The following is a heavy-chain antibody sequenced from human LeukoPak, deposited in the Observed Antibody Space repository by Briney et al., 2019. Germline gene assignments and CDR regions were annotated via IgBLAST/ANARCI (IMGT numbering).Heavy chain of an antibody. CDR3: AKDYRLAYYDFWSAYYFDY. D-gene: IGHD3-3*01. CDR2: ISYDGSYN. CDR1: GFTFSSFG. Sequence: GGSLRLSCAASGFTFSSFGMHWVRQAPGKGLEWVAVISYDGSYNSYADSVKGRFTISRDNSKNTLYLHMNSLRAEDTAVYYCAKDYRLAYYDFWSAYYFDYWAREPWSPSPQ. J-gene: IGHJ4*02. V-gene: IGHV3-30*18.